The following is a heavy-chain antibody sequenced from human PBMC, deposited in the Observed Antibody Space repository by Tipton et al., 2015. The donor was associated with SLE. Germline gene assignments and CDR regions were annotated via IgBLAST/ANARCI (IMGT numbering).Heavy chain of an antibody. CDR1: GGSFSGYY. J-gene: IGHJ4*02. CDR2: INHSGST. V-gene: IGHV4-34*01. Sequence: GLVKPSETLSLTCAVYGGSFSGYYWSWIRQPPGKGLEWIGEINHSGSTNYNPSLKSRVTISVDTSKNQFSLKLSSVTAADTAVYYCARVYYDILTGYYYFDYWGQGTLVTVSS. CDR3: ARVYYDILTGYYYFDY. D-gene: IGHD3-9*01.